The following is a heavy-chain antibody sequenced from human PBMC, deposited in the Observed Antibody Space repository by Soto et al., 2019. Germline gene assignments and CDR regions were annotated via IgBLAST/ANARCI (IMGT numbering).Heavy chain of an antibody. Sequence: SETLSLTCTVSGGSISSGDYYWSWIRQPPGKGLEWIGYIYYSGSTYYNPSLKSRVTISVDTSKNQFSLKLSSVTAADTAVYYCARDQSPLAKIPGTKNYYYYYGMDVWGQGTTVTVYS. CDR1: GGSISSGDYY. V-gene: IGHV4-30-4*01. J-gene: IGHJ6*02. D-gene: IGHD1-7*01. CDR3: ARDQSPLAKIPGTKNYYYYYGMDV. CDR2: IYYSGST.